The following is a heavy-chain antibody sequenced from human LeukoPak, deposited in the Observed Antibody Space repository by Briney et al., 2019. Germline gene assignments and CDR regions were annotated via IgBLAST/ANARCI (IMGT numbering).Heavy chain of an antibody. CDR1: GYTFTGYY. J-gene: IGHJ6*03. V-gene: IGHV1-2*02. CDR3: ARGDTAMEQYYYYMDV. D-gene: IGHD5-18*01. CDR2: INPNSGGT. Sequence: GASVKVSCKASGYTFTGYYIHWVRQAPGQGLEWMGWINPNSGGTNYAQKFQGRVTMTRDTSISTAYMELSRLRSDDTAVYYCARGDTAMEQYYYYMDVWGKGTTVTVSS.